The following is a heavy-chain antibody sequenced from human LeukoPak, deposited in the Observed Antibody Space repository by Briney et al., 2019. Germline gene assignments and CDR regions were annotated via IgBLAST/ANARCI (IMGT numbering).Heavy chain of an antibody. D-gene: IGHD2-2*01. CDR1: GGSISSSNR. J-gene: IGHJ2*01. CDR3: ARGNPLVVGANWYFDL. V-gene: IGHV4-4*02. Sequence: SGTLSLTCAVSGGSISSSNRWSWVRQPPGKGLEWIGEIYHSGSTNYNPSLKSRVTISVDKSKNQFSLKLSSVTAADTAVYYCARGNPLVVGANWYFDLWGRGTLVTVSS. CDR2: IYHSGST.